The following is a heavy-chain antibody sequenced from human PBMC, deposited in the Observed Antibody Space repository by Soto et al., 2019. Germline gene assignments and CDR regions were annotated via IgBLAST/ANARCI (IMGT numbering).Heavy chain of an antibody. CDR1: GFAVENNY. CDR3: ASLSTVSGRLDY. CDR2: VYSGDST. V-gene: IGHV3-53*05. D-gene: IGHD1-26*01. J-gene: IGHJ4*02. Sequence: PGGSLRLSCAVTGFAVENNYMTWVRQAPGKGLEWVSLVYSGDSTQYADSVKGRFTISGDNSQDTLYLQMDSLRIEDTAVYYCASLSTVSGRLDYWGRGTLVTVSS.